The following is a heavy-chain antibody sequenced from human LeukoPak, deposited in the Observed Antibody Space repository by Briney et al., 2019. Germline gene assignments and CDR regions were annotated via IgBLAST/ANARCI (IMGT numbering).Heavy chain of an antibody. J-gene: IGHJ4*02. Sequence: GGSLRLSCEASGFTFITYAVSWVRQAPGKGLQWVSGISGTDSGTYYTDSVKGRFTISRDNSKNTVYLQVDSLRAEDTAVYYCAKCISGSGACLNFDSWGQGILVTVSS. D-gene: IGHD2-21*02. CDR3: AKCISGSGACLNFDS. CDR2: ISGTDSGT. CDR1: GFTFITYA. V-gene: IGHV3-23*01.